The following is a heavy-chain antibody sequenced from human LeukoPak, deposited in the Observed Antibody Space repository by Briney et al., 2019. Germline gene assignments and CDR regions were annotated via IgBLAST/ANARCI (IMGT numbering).Heavy chain of an antibody. D-gene: IGHD2-15*01. Sequence: SETLSLTCAVYGGSFSGYYWSWIRKPPGKGLEWIGEINHSGSTNYNPSLKSRVTISVDTSKNQFSLKLSSVTAADTAVYYCARALPATAANFDYWGQGTLVTVSS. CDR3: ARALPATAANFDY. J-gene: IGHJ4*02. CDR2: INHSGST. CDR1: GGSFSGYY. V-gene: IGHV4-34*01.